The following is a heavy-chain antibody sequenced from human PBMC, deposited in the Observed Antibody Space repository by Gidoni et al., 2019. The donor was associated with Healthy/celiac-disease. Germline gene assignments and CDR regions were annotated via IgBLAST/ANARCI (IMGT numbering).Heavy chain of an antibody. Sequence: QLQLQESGPGLVKPSENLSLTCTDSGGSISSSSYYWGWIRQPPGKGLGWIVSIYYSGITYAHPSLKSRVTISVDTSKNQSSLKLSSVTAADTALYYCARQLLSRPNWFDPCGQGTLVTVSS. J-gene: IGHJ5*02. CDR3: ARQLLSRPNWFDP. V-gene: IGHV4-39*07. D-gene: IGHD6-6*01. CDR2: IYYSGIT. CDR1: GGSISSSSYY.